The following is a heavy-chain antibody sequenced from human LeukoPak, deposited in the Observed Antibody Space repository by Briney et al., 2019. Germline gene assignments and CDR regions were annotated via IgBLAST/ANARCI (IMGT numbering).Heavy chain of an antibody. CDR2: IYHSGST. CDR1: GFTFSSYS. J-gene: IGHJ4*02. CDR3: ARARYFDC. D-gene: IGHD6-6*01. V-gene: IGHV4-4*02. Sequence: PGGSLRLSCAASGFTFSSYSMNWVRQPPGKGLEWIGEIYHSGSTNYNPSLKSRVTISVDKSKNQFSLKLSSVTAADTAVYYCARARYFDCWGQGTLVTVSS.